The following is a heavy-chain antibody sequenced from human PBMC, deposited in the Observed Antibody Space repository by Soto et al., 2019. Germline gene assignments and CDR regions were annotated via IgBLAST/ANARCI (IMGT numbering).Heavy chain of an antibody. CDR3: ARDLAVAGNWFDP. V-gene: IGHV4-59*01. D-gene: IGHD6-19*01. CDR2: IYYSGST. CDR1: GGSISSYY. Sequence: QVQLQESGPGLVKPSETLSLTCTVSGGSISSYYWSWIRQPPGKGLEWMGYIYYSGSTNYNPSLNGRVTKSVDMYKHQFSLKLSAVIAADTAVYYCARDLAVAGNWFDPWGQGTLVTVSS. J-gene: IGHJ5*02.